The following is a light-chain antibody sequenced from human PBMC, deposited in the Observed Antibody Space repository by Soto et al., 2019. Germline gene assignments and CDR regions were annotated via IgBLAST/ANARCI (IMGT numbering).Light chain of an antibody. V-gene: IGLV2-14*01. CDR1: GSDVGSYNY. CDR3: SSYTSSSILVV. Sequence: QSALTQPASVSGSPGQSITLSCIGTGSDVGSYNYVSWYQQRPDKAPKLMIYEVNNRPSGVSNRFSGSKSGNTASLTISGLQAEDEADYYCSSYTSSSILVVFGGGTKLTVL. CDR2: EVN. J-gene: IGLJ2*01.